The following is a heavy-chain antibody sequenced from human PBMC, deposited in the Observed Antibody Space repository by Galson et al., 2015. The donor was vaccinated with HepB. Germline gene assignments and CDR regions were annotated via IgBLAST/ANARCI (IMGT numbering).Heavy chain of an antibody. D-gene: IGHD1-26*01. CDR2: IYSGGST. CDR3: ARAEVGVWEWELQEPEYGMDV. J-gene: IGHJ6*02. Sequence: SLRLSCAASGFTVSSNYMSWVRQAPGKGLEWVSVIYSGGSTYYADSVKGRFTISRDNSKNTLYLQMNSLRAEDTAVYYCARAEVGVWEWELQEPEYGMDVWGQGTTVTVSS. V-gene: IGHV3-53*01. CDR1: GFTVSSNY.